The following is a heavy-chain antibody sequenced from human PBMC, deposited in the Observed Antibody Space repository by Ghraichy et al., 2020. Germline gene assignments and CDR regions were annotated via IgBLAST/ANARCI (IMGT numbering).Heavy chain of an antibody. CDR2: IYWNDDK. D-gene: IGHD3-10*01. V-gene: IGHV2-5*01. Sequence: SGPTLVKPTQTLTLTCTFSGFSLSTSGVGVGWIRQPPGKALEWLALIYWNDDKRYSPSLKSRLTITKDTSKNQVVLTMTNMDPVDTATYYCAHSVPAVLLWFGELRYYFDYWGQGTLVTVSS. J-gene: IGHJ4*02. CDR1: GFSLSTSGVG. CDR3: AHSVPAVLLWFGELRYYFDY.